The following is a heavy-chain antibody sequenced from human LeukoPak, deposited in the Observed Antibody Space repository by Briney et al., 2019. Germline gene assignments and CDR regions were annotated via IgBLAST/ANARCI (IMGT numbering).Heavy chain of an antibody. Sequence: GGSLRLSCAASGFTFSSYAMSWVRQAPGKGLEWVSGISGSGGSTYYADSVKGRFTISRDNSKNTLYLQMNSLGAEDTAVYYCAKHGSGSYAIYYFDYWGQGTLVTVSS. D-gene: IGHD3-10*01. CDR2: ISGSGGST. V-gene: IGHV3-23*01. CDR1: GFTFSSYA. J-gene: IGHJ4*02. CDR3: AKHGSGSYAIYYFDY.